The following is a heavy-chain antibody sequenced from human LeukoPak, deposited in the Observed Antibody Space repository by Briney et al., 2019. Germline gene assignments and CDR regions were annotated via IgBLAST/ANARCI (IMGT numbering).Heavy chain of an antibody. V-gene: IGHV4-39*01. J-gene: IGHJ3*02. Sequence: SETLSLTCTVSGGSISSSSYYWGWIRQPPGKGLEWIGSIYYSGSTYYNPSLKSRVTISVDTSKNQFFLKLSSVTAADTAVYYCASNPAAISDAFDIWGQGTMVTVSS. CDR2: IYYSGST. CDR3: ASNPAAISDAFDI. CDR1: GGSISSSSYY. D-gene: IGHD2-2*01.